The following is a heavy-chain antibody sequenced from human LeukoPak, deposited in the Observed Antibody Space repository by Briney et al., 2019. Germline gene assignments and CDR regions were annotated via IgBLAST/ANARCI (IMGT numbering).Heavy chain of an antibody. Sequence: GGSLRLSCAASGFTFRSYWMSWVRQAPGKGLEWVSGISWNSGSIGYADSVKGRFTISRDNAKNSLYLQMNSLRAEDTALYYCAKGGGYYDSSGFDYWGQGTLVTVSS. D-gene: IGHD3-22*01. CDR1: GFTFRSYW. V-gene: IGHV3-9*01. CDR3: AKGGGYYDSSGFDY. CDR2: ISWNSGSI. J-gene: IGHJ4*02.